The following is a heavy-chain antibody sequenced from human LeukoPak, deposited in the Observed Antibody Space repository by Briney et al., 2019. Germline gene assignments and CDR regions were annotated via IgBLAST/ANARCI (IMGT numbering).Heavy chain of an antibody. CDR1: GYTFTDYA. CDR3: ARERPVRGVEYWFDP. Sequence: GASVKVSCKASGYTFTDYAIHWVRQAPGQRLEWMGWINAGNGNTRYSQKFQGRVTITRDTSASTAYMELSSLRSEDTAVYYCARERPVRGVEYWFDPWGQGTLVTVSS. V-gene: IGHV1-3*01. J-gene: IGHJ5*02. CDR2: INAGNGNT. D-gene: IGHD3-10*01.